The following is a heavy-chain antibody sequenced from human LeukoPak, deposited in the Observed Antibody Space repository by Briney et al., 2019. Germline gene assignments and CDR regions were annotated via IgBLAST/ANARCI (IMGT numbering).Heavy chain of an antibody. J-gene: IGHJ4*02. CDR1: GYSFTKYW. V-gene: IGHV5-51*01. D-gene: IGHD3-3*01. Sequence: GESLKISCQASGYSFTKYWIAWVRKMPGKGLEWMGTIYPGDSDVRYSPSFQGQVTISADKYISTAYLQWGSLKASDTAMCYCARHTSGYFSTFDSWGQGTLVTVSS. CDR3: ARHTSGYFSTFDS. CDR2: IYPGDSDV.